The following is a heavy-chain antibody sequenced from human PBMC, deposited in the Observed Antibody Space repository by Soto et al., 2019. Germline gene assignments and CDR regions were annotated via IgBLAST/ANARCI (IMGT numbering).Heavy chain of an antibody. V-gene: IGHV3-30-3*01. CDR2: ISYDGSNK. Sequence: GGSLRLSCAASGFTFSSYARHWVSQAPGKGLECVAVISYDGSNKYYADSVKGRFTISSDNSKNTLYLQMNSLRAEDTAVYYCARGDSSGWADYWGPGTLVTVSS. D-gene: IGHD6-19*01. CDR3: ARGDSSGWADY. J-gene: IGHJ4*02. CDR1: GFTFSSYA.